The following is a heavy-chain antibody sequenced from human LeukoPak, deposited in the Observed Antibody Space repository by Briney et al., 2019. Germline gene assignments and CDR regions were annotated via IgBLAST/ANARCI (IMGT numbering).Heavy chain of an antibody. D-gene: IGHD2-8*01. J-gene: IGHJ5*02. CDR3: ARDTVNGPFVISLDL. Sequence: GGSLRLSCAASGFSLRSSEMNWVRQAPGKGPEWVAHINSADNVEYYTDSVRGRFTMSRDNAKDLLYLQMNSLRDEDTAVYYCARDTVNGPFVISLDLWGQGVLVSVSS. CDR2: INSADNVE. V-gene: IGHV3-48*03. CDR1: GFSLRSSE.